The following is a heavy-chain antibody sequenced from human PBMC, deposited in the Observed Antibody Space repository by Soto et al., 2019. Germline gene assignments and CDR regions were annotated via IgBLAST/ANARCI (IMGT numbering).Heavy chain of an antibody. J-gene: IGHJ4*02. CDR3: ARLEHNFGPHDY. V-gene: IGHV1-18*01. CDR2: ISVHNGYT. Sequence: QVQLAQSGAEVKKPGASVTVSGKASGYTFSSYGISWVRQAPGQGVEWVGWISVHNGYTKYATELQGRVTMTTDTSTSTAYMELRSLRSDDSAVYYCARLEHNFGPHDYWGQGTLVTVTS. D-gene: IGHD1-1*01. CDR1: GYTFSSYG.